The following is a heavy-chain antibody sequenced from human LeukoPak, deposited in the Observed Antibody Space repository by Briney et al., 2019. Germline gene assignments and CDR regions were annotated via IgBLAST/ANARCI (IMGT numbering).Heavy chain of an antibody. CDR3: ALDPRLRWYDFDY. J-gene: IGHJ4*02. CDR2: ISAYNGDT. Sequence: ASVKVSCKASGYTFTSYGISWVRQAPGQGLEWMGWISAYNGDTNYAQKLQGRVTMATDTSTSTAYMELRSLRSDDTAVYYCALDPRLRWYDFDYWGQGTLVTVSS. D-gene: IGHD4-23*01. CDR1: GYTFTSYG. V-gene: IGHV1-18*01.